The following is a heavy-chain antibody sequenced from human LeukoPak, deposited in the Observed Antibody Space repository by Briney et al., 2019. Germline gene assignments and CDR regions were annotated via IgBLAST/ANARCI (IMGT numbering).Heavy chain of an antibody. CDR3: ARDGGWSSTSCYVS. V-gene: IGHV3-21*01. CDR2: ISSSSSYI. J-gene: IGHJ4*02. D-gene: IGHD2-2*01. Sequence: GGSLRPSCAASGFTFSSYSMNWVRQAPGKGLEWVSSISSSSSYIYYADSVKGRFTISRDNAKNSLYLQMNSLRAEDTAVYYCARDGGWSSTSCYVSWGQGTLVTVSS. CDR1: GFTFSSYS.